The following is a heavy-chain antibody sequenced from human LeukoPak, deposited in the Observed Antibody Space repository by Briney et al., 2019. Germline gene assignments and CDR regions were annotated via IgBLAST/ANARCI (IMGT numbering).Heavy chain of an antibody. CDR1: GYTFTSYG. J-gene: IGHJ6*02. D-gene: IGHD2-15*01. V-gene: IGHV1-18*01. CDR2: ISAYNGNT. Sequence: ASVKVSCKASGYTFTSYGISWVRQAPGQGLEWMGWISAYNGNTNYAQKLQGRVTMTTDTSTSTAYMELRSLRSDDTAVYYCARDGASYCSGGSCYSDSYYYGMDVWGQGTTVTVS. CDR3: ARDGASYCSGGSCYSDSYYYGMDV.